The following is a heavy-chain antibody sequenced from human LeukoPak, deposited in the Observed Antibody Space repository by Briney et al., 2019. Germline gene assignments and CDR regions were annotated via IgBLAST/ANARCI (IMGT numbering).Heavy chain of an antibody. D-gene: IGHD5-18*01. CDR3: TTAGYSYGRIRFDY. CDR2: IKSKTDGGTT. J-gene: IGHJ4*02. V-gene: IGHV3-15*01. Sequence: TGGSLRLSCAASGFTISNAWMSWVRQAPGKGLEWVGRIKSKTDGGTTDYAAPVKGRFTISRDDSKNTLYLQMNSLKTEDTAVYYCTTAGYSYGRIRFDYWGQGTLVTVSS. CDR1: GFTISNAW.